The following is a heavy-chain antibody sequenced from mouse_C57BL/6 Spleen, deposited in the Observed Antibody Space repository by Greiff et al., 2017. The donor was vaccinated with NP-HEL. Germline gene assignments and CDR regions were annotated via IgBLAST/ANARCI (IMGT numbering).Heavy chain of an antibody. Sequence: VQLQQPGAELVMPGASVKLSCKASGYTFTSYWMHWVKQRPGQGLEWIGEIDPSDSYTNYNQKFKGKSTLTVDKSSSTAYMQLSSLTSEDSAVYYCARYHYYGSSYGYFDYWGQGTTLTVSS. D-gene: IGHD1-1*01. CDR3: ARYHYYGSSYGYFDY. V-gene: IGHV1-69*01. CDR1: GYTFTSYW. CDR2: IDPSDSYT. J-gene: IGHJ2*01.